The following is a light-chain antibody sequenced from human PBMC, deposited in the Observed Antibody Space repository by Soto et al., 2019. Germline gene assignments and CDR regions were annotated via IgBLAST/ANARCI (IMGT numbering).Light chain of an antibody. Sequence: QSALAQPPSASGSPGQSVTISCTGTSSDVGGYNYVSWYQHHPGKAPKPMIYDVTERPSGVPDRFSGSKSGNTASLTVSGLQSEDEADYYCSSYAGSNSWVFGGGTKLTVL. J-gene: IGLJ3*02. V-gene: IGLV2-8*01. CDR3: SSYAGSNSWV. CDR1: SSDVGGYNY. CDR2: DVT.